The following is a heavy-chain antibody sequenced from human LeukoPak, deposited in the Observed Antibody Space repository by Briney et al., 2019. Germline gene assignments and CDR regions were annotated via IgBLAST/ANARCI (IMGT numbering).Heavy chain of an antibody. CDR2: ISGSGGST. V-gene: IGHV3-23*01. Sequence: GGSLRLSCAASGFTFSSYAMSWVRQAPGKGLEWVLAISGSGGSTYYADSVKGRFTISRDNSKNTLYLQMNSLRAEDTAVYYCAKDLWPRFLEWLLSYYFDYWGQGTLVTVSS. D-gene: IGHD3-3*01. J-gene: IGHJ4*02. CDR3: AKDLWPRFLEWLLSYYFDY. CDR1: GFTFSSYA.